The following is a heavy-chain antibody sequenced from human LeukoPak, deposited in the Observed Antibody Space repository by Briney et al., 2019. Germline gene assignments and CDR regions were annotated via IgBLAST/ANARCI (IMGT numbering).Heavy chain of an antibody. Sequence: SVKVSCKASGGTFSSYAISWVRQAPGQGLEWMGGIIPIFGTANYAQKFQGRVTITTDESTSTAYMEPSSLRSEDTAVYYCARASLYCSSTSCYFSLFDPWGQGTLVTVSS. CDR1: GGTFSSYA. D-gene: IGHD2-2*01. CDR2: IIPIFGTA. V-gene: IGHV1-69*05. J-gene: IGHJ5*02. CDR3: ARASLYCSSTSCYFSLFDP.